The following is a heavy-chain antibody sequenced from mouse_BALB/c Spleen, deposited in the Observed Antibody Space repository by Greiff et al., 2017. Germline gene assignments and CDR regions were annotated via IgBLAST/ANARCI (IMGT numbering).Heavy chain of an antibody. J-gene: IGHJ1*01. Sequence: VQLQQSGPELVKPGASVKIPCKASGYTFTDYNMDWVKQSHGKSLEWIGDINPNNGGTIYNQKFKGKATLTVDKSSSTAYMELRSLTSEDTAVYYCARREYYGSRRYFDVWGAGTTVTVSS. CDR2: INPNNGGT. D-gene: IGHD1-1*01. CDR1: GYTFTDYN. CDR3: ARREYYGSRRYFDV. V-gene: IGHV1-18*01.